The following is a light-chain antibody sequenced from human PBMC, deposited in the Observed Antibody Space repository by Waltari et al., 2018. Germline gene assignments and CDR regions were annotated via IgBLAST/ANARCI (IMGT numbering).Light chain of an antibody. Sequence: QSALTQPASVSASPGQSITISCTGTSSDVGGYDYVSWYQQHPGKAPQLMIYDVNKRPSGVSHRFSASKSGNTASLTIFGLQAEDEADYYCMSYTSTTTYVVVGGGTKLTVL. CDR3: MSYTSTTTYVV. CDR2: DVN. V-gene: IGLV2-14*03. J-gene: IGLJ2*01. CDR1: SSDVGGYDY.